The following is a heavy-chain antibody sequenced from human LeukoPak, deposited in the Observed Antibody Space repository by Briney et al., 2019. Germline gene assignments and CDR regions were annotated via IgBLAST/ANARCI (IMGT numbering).Heavy chain of an antibody. CDR1: GYSISSGYY. CDR2: IYHSGST. V-gene: IGHV4-38-2*02. CDR3: ARDSYTRDNWFDP. J-gene: IGHJ5*02. Sequence: PSETLSLTCTVSGYSISSGYYWGWIRQPPGKGLEWIGSIYHSGSTYYNPSLKSRVTISVDTSKNQFSLKLSSVTAADTAVYYCARDSYTRDNWFDPWGQGTLVTVSS. D-gene: IGHD3-16*01.